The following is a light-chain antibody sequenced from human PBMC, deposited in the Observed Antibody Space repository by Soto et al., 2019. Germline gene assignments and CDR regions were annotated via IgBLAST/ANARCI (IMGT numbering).Light chain of an antibody. CDR2: GAS. J-gene: IGKJ4*01. V-gene: IGKV3-15*01. Sequence: ELVMTQSPATLSVSPGERATLSCRASQSVSSNLAWYQQKPGQAPRLLIYGASTRATGIPARFSGSGSGTEFTLTISSLQSEDFAVYYCQQRSKWPPLTFGGGTKVDIK. CDR3: QQRSKWPPLT. CDR1: QSVSSN.